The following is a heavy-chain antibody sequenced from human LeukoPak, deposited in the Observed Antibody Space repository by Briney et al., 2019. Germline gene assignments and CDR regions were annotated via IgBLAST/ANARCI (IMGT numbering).Heavy chain of an antibody. CDR2: INHSGST. CDR3: AREEYSSSSWFDP. V-gene: IGHV4-34*01. CDR1: GGSFSGYY. J-gene: IGHJ5*02. Sequence: PSETLSLTCAVYGGSFSGYYWSWIRQPPGKGLEWIGEINHSGSTNYNPSLKSRVTISVDTSKNQFSLKLSSVTAADTAVYYCAREEYSSSSWFDPWGQGTLVTVSS. D-gene: IGHD6-6*01.